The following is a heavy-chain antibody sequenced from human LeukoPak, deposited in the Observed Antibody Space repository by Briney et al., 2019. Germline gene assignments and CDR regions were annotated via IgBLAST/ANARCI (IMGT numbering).Heavy chain of an antibody. CDR3: ARDRIAAHYYYYYYGMDV. D-gene: IGHD6-13*01. J-gene: IGHJ6*02. CDR1: RFTFSDYY. CDR2: ISSSGSTI. V-gene: IGHV3-11*01. Sequence: GGSLRLSCAASRFTFSDYYMSWIRQAPGKGLEGPSYISSSGSTIYYADSVKGRFTISRDNAKNSLYLQMNSLRAEDTAVYYCARDRIAAHYYYYYYGMDVWGQGTTVTVSS.